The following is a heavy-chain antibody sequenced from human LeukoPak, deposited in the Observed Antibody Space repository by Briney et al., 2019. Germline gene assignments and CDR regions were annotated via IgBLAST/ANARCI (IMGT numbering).Heavy chain of an antibody. V-gene: IGHV4-34*01. CDR3: ARGLRGIGDY. CDR1: GGSFSGYY. CDR2: INHSGST. Sequence: SETLSLTCAVYGGSFSGYYWSWIRQPPGKGLEWIGEINHSGSTNYNPSLKSRVTISVDTSKNQFSLKLSSVTAADTAVYYCARGLRGIGDYWGQGTLVTVSS. J-gene: IGHJ4*02. D-gene: IGHD1-26*01.